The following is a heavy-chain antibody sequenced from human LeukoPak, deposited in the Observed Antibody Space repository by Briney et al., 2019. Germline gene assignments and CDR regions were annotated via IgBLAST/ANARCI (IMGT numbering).Heavy chain of an antibody. CDR2: ITPIFGTA. CDR3: ARDRDSLYCSSTSCYPRPTWFDP. CDR1: EATFTSYA. V-gene: IGHV1-69*13. J-gene: IGHJ5*02. Sequence: ASVKVSCKASEATFTSYAISWVRQAPGQGLEWMGGITPIFGTANYAQKFQGRVTITADESTSTAYMELSSLRSEDTAVYYCARDRDSLYCSSTSCYPRPTWFDPWGQGTLVTVSS. D-gene: IGHD2-2*01.